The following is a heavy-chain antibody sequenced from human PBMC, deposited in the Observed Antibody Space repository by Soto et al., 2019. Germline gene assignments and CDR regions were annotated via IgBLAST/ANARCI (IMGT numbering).Heavy chain of an antibody. CDR2: ISYDGSNK. Sequence: PGGSLRLSCAASRFTFSSYGMHWVRQAPGKGLEWVAVISYDGSNKYYADSVKGRFTISRDNSKNTLYLQMNSLSAEDTAVYYCAKDLAVLPYYYGMDVWGQGTTVTVSS. J-gene: IGHJ6*02. CDR1: RFTFSSYG. D-gene: IGHD3-10*01. V-gene: IGHV3-30*18. CDR3: AKDLAVLPYYYGMDV.